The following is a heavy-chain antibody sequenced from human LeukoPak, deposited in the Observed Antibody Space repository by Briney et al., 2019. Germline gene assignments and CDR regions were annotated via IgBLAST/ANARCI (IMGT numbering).Heavy chain of an antibody. D-gene: IGHD2-2*01. Sequence: GGSLRLSCAASGFTFSSFAMRWVRQAPGKGLEWVSSISGNGVGTYYADSVKGRFTISRDNSKNSLNLQMNSLRVEDTTVYYCAKRGSTTYHFDSWGQGTLVIVSS. CDR2: ISGNGVGT. CDR3: AKRGSTTYHFDS. V-gene: IGHV3-23*01. CDR1: GFTFSSFA. J-gene: IGHJ4*02.